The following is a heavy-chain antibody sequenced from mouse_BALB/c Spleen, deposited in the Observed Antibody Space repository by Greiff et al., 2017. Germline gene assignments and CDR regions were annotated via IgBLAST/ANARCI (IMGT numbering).Heavy chain of an antibody. V-gene: IGHV14-3*02. D-gene: IGHD1-1*01. CDR3: ARNCGSSYWYFDV. J-gene: IGHJ1*01. CDR1: GFNIKDTY. CDR2: IDPANGNT. Sequence: EVQLVESGAELVKPGASVKLSCTASGFNIKDTYMHWVKQRPEQGLEWIGRIDPANGNTKYDPKFQGKATITADTSSNTAYLQLSSLTSEDTAVYYCARNCGSSYWYFDVWGAGTTVTVSS.